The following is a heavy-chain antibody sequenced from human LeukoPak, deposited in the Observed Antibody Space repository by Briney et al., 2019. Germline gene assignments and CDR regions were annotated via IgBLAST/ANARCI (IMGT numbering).Heavy chain of an antibody. Sequence: PSETLSLTCAVYGGSFSGYYWSWIRQPPGKGLEWIGEINHSGSTNYNPSLKGRVTISVDTSKNQFSLKLSSVTAADTAVYYCAMPDLTYCGGDCYSSPAFDIWGQGTMVTVSS. D-gene: IGHD2-21*02. CDR2: INHSGST. J-gene: IGHJ3*02. CDR3: AMPDLTYCGGDCYSSPAFDI. CDR1: GGSFSGYY. V-gene: IGHV4-34*01.